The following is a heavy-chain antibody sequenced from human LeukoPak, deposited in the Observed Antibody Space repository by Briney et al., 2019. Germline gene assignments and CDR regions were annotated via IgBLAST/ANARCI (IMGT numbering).Heavy chain of an antibody. Sequence: GGSLRLSCAAFGFTFSSYGMHWVRQAPGKGLEWVAFISYDGNNKYHADSVKGRFTISRDSSKNTLYLQMNSLRAEDTAVYYCAELGITMIGGVWGKGTTVTISS. J-gene: IGHJ6*04. CDR3: AELGITMIGGV. CDR2: ISYDGNNK. CDR1: GFTFSSYG. V-gene: IGHV3-30*18. D-gene: IGHD3-10*02.